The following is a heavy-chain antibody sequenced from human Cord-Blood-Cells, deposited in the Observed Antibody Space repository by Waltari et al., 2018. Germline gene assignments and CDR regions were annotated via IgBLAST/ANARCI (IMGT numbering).Heavy chain of an antibody. CDR2: ISGSGGST. Sequence: EVQLLESGGGLVQPGGSLRLSCAASGFTFSSYAMSWVRQAPGKGLEWVSAISGSGGSTYYAESVKGRFTISRDNSKNTLYLQMNSLRAEDTAVYYCAKDTTIPDITMVQGVSPYYFDYWGQGTLVTVSS. J-gene: IGHJ4*02. CDR1: GFTFSSYA. D-gene: IGHD3-10*01. CDR3: AKDTTIPDITMVQGVSPYYFDY. V-gene: IGHV3-23*01.